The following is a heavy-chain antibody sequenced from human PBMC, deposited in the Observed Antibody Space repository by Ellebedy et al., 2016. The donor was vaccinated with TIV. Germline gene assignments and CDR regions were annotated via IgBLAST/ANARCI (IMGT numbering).Heavy chain of an antibody. D-gene: IGHD2-8*01. J-gene: IGHJ6*02. Sequence: MPSETLSLTCTVSGGSVSSSTDYWGWVRQPPGKGLEWLGSVHYSGGTYYNPSPGSRVTISADTSKNQFSLNLTSVTAADTAVYYCVRGLGYCTNGVCRMDVWGQGTTVTVSS. CDR2: VHYSGGT. CDR3: VRGLGYCTNGVCRMDV. V-gene: IGHV4-39*07. CDR1: GGSVSSSTDY.